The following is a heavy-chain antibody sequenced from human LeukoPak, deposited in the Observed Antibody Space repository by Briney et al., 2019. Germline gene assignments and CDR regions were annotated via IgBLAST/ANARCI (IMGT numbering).Heavy chain of an antibody. CDR1: GFTFSSYW. D-gene: IGHD3-3*02. J-gene: IGHJ4*02. Sequence: PGGSLRLSRAASGFTFSSYWMTWVRQAPGKGLEWVASIKQDGNEKNYVDSVKGRFTISRDNARNSLYLQMSNLRADDTAVYYCARDGAFRIYDYWGQGTLVTVSS. V-gene: IGHV3-7*01. CDR2: IKQDGNEK. CDR3: ARDGAFRIYDY.